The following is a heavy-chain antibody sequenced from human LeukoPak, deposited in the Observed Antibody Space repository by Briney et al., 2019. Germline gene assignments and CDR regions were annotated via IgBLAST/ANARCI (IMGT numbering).Heavy chain of an antibody. V-gene: IGHV4-39*01. CDR3: ARRSDSSGYYSDY. Sequence: SETLSLTCTVSGGSISSSSYYWGWIRQPPGKGLEWIGSSYYSGSTYYNPSLKSRVTISVDTSKNQFSLKLSSVTAADTAVYYCARRSDSSGYYSDYWGQGTLVTVSS. CDR2: SYYSGST. D-gene: IGHD3-22*01. CDR1: GGSISSSSYY. J-gene: IGHJ4*02.